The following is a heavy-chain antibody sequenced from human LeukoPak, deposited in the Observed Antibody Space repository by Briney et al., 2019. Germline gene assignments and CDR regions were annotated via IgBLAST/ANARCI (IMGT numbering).Heavy chain of an antibody. CDR3: SRRYYYDSSGYYHDY. V-gene: IGHV4-39*02. CDR2: IYYSRST. Sequence: SETLSLTCTVSGGSISSSIYYWCLIHQPPGKGLEWIGSIYYSRSTYYHPPLKSRATLSVNTSKHHFSLQLTSVPAADTAVHYCSRRYYYDSSGYYHDYWGQGTLVTVSS. J-gene: IGHJ4*02. CDR1: GGSISSSIYY. D-gene: IGHD3-22*01.